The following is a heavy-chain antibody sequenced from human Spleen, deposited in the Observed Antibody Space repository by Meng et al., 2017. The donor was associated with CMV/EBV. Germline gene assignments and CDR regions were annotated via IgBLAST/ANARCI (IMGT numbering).Heavy chain of an antibody. D-gene: IGHD3-16*01. Sequence: GESLKISCVTSGFRFTNYGMHWVRQAPGKGLEWVSFIRRDGTSTSYADSVKGRFTISRDNSKDTLVLQMTTLRPEDTARYYCVKAKGFWNYGPLDYWGQGTLVTVSS. CDR1: GFRFTNYG. CDR2: IRRDGTST. V-gene: IGHV3-30*02. CDR3: VKAKGFWNYGPLDY. J-gene: IGHJ4*02.